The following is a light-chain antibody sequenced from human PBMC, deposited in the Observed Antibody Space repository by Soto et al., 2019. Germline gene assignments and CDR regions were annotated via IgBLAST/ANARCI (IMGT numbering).Light chain of an antibody. Sequence: EVVMTQSPATLSVSPGERASLSCRASQSVRTNLAWYQQKPGQAPRLLISGASTRATGIPARFSGRGSGTEFTLTISSLQSEDLAVYYCQQYNDWPPWTFGHGTKVELK. V-gene: IGKV3-15*01. CDR3: QQYNDWPPWT. J-gene: IGKJ1*01. CDR1: QSVRTN. CDR2: GAS.